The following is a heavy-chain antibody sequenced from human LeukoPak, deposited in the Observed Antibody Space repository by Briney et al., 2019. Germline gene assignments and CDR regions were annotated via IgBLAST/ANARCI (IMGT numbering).Heavy chain of an antibody. CDR3: AKRPSDYGDYVTYFDY. V-gene: IGHV3-30*18. J-gene: IGHJ4*02. CDR2: ISDDGRNK. D-gene: IGHD4-17*01. CDR1: GFSFISYG. Sequence: GGSLRLSCAASGFSFISYGMHWVRQAPGKGLEWVGVISDDGRNKKYADSVKGRFTISRDNSKDTLYLQLNSLRDEDTAVYYCAKRPSDYGDYVTYFDYWGQGTLVTVSS.